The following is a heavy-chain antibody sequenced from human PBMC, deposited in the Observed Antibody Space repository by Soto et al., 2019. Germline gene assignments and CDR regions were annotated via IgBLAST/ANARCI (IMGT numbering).Heavy chain of an antibody. CDR1: GYTFTSYG. J-gene: IGHJ6*02. CDR2: ISAYNGNT. Sequence: SVKVSCKASGYTFTSYGISWVRQAPGQGLEWMGWISAYNGNTNYAQKLQGRVTMTTDTSTSTAYMELRSLRSDDTAVYYCARDSGSYAVGYYYYGMDVWGQGTTVTVSS. CDR3: ARDSGSYAVGYYYYGMDV. V-gene: IGHV1-18*01. D-gene: IGHD1-26*01.